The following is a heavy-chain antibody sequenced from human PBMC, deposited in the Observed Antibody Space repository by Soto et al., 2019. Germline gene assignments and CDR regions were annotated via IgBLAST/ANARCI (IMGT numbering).Heavy chain of an antibody. Sequence: PGGSLRLSCAASGFTFSSYAMSWVRQAPGKGLEWVSAISGSGGSTYYADSVKGRFTISRDNSKNTLYLQMNSLRAEDTAVYYCANHPTSNWNYHIPSKYYYMDVWGKGTTVTVSS. J-gene: IGHJ6*03. CDR3: ANHPTSNWNYHIPSKYYYMDV. CDR1: GFTFSSYA. V-gene: IGHV3-23*01. D-gene: IGHD1-7*01. CDR2: ISGSGGST.